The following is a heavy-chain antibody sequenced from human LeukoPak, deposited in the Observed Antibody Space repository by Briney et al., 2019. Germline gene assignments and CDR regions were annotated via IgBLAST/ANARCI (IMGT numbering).Heavy chain of an antibody. J-gene: IGHJ4*02. CDR2: IIPSGHTT. D-gene: IGHD5-24*01. Sequence: GGTLRLSCAASGFTFSSHGMNWVRQAPGKGLEWVSGIIPSGHTTYYADSVRGRFTISRDNSRNTLYLQMNSLRAEDTSVYYCAKDDRWLQFCCWGQGTLVTVSA. CDR3: AKDDRWLQFCC. CDR1: GFTFSSHG. V-gene: IGHV3-23*01.